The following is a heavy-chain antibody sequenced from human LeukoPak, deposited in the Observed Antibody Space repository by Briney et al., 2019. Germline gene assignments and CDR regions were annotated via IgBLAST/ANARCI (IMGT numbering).Heavy chain of an antibody. Sequence: GGSLRLSCAASGFTFSNYHMNWVRQAPGKGLEWISYISDTTSSIYYADSVKGRFTISRDNGKSSLFLQMNSLRPEDTAVYYCAKSPFDIWGQGTMVTASS. V-gene: IGHV3-48*01. CDR2: ISDTTSSI. CDR3: AKSPFDI. CDR1: GFTFSNYH. J-gene: IGHJ3*02.